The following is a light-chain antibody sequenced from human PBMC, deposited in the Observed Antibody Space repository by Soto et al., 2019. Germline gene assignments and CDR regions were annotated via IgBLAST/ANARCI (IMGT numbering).Light chain of an antibody. J-gene: IGKJ1*01. V-gene: IGKV3-20*01. CDR3: QQYGSSPLA. CDR1: QSLSSSY. CDR2: GAS. Sequence: EIVLTQSPGTLSLSPGERATLSCRASQSLSSSYLAWYQHKPGQAPRLLIYGASSRATGIPDRFSGGSGSGTDFTLTISRLEPEDFAVYYCQQYGSSPLAFGQGPKVEIK.